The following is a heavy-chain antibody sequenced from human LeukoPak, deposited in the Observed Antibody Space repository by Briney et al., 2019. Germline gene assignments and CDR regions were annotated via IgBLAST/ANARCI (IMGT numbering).Heavy chain of an antibody. J-gene: IGHJ4*02. CDR1: GFTFSSYG. CDR3: AKENDYVWGSHVDY. Sequence: QTGGSLRLSCAASGFTFSSYGMHWVRQAPGKGLEWVAVISYDGSNKYYADSVKGRFTISRDNSKNTLYLQMNSLRAEDTAVYYCAKENDYVWGSHVDYWGQGTLVTVSS. V-gene: IGHV3-30*18. D-gene: IGHD3-16*01. CDR2: ISYDGSNK.